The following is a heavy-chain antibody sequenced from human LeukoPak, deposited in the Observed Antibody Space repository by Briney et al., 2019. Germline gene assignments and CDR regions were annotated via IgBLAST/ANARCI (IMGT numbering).Heavy chain of an antibody. D-gene: IGHD6-19*01. CDR1: GYTFTSYG. CDR3: ARVDGISSGWAFFDY. J-gene: IGHJ4*02. Sequence: ASVKVSCKASGYTFTSYGISWVRQVPGQGLEWMGWISAYNGNTNYAQKLQGRVTMTTDTSTSTAYMELRSLRSADTAVYYCARVDGISSGWAFFDYWDQGTLVTVSS. CDR2: ISAYNGNT. V-gene: IGHV1-18*01.